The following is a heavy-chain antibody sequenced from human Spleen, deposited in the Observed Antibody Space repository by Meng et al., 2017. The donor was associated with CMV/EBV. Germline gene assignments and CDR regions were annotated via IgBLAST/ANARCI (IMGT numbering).Heavy chain of an antibody. CDR1: GGTFSSYA. D-gene: IGHD2-2*01. Sequence: VKVSCKASGGTFSSYAISWVRQAPGQGLEWMGGIIPIFGTANYAQKFQGRVTITTDESTSTAYMELSSLRSEDTAVYYCARDVAPGYCSSTSCPNWFDPWGQGTLVTVSS. CDR2: IIPIFGTA. V-gene: IGHV1-69*05. CDR3: ARDVAPGYCSSTSCPNWFDP. J-gene: IGHJ5*02.